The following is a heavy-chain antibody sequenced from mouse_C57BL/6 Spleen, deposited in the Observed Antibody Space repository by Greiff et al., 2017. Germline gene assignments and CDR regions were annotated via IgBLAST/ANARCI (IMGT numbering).Heavy chain of an antibody. CDR2: INPNNGGT. Sequence: EVQLQQSGPELVKPGASVKMSCKASGYTFTDYNMHWVKQNHGKSLEWIGYINPNNGGTSYNQKFKGKATLTVNKSSSTAYMELRSLTSEDSAVYYCAREGGTRYFDVWGTGTTVTVSS. CDR3: AREGGTRYFDV. V-gene: IGHV1-22*01. J-gene: IGHJ1*03. D-gene: IGHD4-1*01. CDR1: GYTFTDYN.